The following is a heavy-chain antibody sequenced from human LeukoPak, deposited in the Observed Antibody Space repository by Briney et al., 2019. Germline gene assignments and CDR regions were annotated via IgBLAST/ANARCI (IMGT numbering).Heavy chain of an antibody. CDR1: GGTFSSYA. Sequence: SVKVSCKASGGTFSSYAISWVRQAPGQGLEWMGGIIPIFGTANYAQKFQGRVTITADESTSTAYMELSSLRSEDTAVYYCALDCSGGSCYSVVWGGPPSQTNWFDPWGQGTLVTVSP. CDR2: IIPIFGTA. D-gene: IGHD2-15*01. CDR3: ALDCSGGSCYSVVWGGPPSQTNWFDP. J-gene: IGHJ5*02. V-gene: IGHV1-69*13.